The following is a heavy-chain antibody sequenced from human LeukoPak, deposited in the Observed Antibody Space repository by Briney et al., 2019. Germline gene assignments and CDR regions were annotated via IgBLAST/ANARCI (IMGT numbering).Heavy chain of an antibody. CDR3: AKGDYGTFDY. J-gene: IGHJ4*02. Sequence: GGSLRLSCAASGFTFSTYGMHWVRQAPGKGLEWEAVISYDGSNKYYADSVKGRFTISRDNSKNTLYLQMNSLRAEDTAVYYCAKGDYGTFDYWGQGTLVAVSS. CDR2: ISYDGSNK. D-gene: IGHD3-10*01. V-gene: IGHV3-30*18. CDR1: GFTFSTYG.